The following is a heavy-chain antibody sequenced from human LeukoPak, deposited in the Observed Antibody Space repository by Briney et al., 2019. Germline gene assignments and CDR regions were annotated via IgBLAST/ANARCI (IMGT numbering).Heavy chain of an antibody. Sequence: PSETLSLTCTVSGGSISSYYWSWIRQPPGKGLEWIGYIYYSGSTNYNPSLKSRVTISVDTSKNQFSLKLSSVTAADTAVYYCARGAYYYYYMDVWGKGTTVTVSS. CDR2: IYYSGST. J-gene: IGHJ6*03. CDR1: GGSISSYY. CDR3: ARGAYYYYYMDV. V-gene: IGHV4-59*01.